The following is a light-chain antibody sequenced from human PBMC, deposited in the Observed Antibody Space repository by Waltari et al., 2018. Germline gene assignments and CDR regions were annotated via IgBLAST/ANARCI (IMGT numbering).Light chain of an antibody. CDR2: DVS. CDR3: QQRSNWPVT. V-gene: IGKV3-11*01. J-gene: IGKJ3*01. Sequence: EIVLTQSPATLSLSPGERATLSCRASHSVSSYLAWYPQKPGQPPRLLMYDVSNRSTGIPARFSGSRYGTDFTLTISSLEPEDFAVYYCQQRSNWPVTFGHGTKVDIK. CDR1: HSVSSY.